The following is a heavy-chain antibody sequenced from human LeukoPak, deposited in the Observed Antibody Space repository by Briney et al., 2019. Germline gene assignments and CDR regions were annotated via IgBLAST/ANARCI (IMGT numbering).Heavy chain of an antibody. CDR3: ARSHTVTKGDFDY. Sequence: GGSLRLSCAVSGFTFSNYAMHWVRQAPGKGLEWVAIISDGGSDEYYAESVKGRFTISRDNSKNTLYLQMNSLRAEDTAVYYCARSHTVTKGDFDYWGQGTLVTVSS. J-gene: IGHJ4*02. V-gene: IGHV3-30*14. CDR2: ISDGGSDE. CDR1: GFTFSNYA. D-gene: IGHD4-17*01.